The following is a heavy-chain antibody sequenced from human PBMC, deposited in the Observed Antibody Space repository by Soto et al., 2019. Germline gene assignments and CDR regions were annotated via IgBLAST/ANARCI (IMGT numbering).Heavy chain of an antibody. D-gene: IGHD5-12*01. J-gene: IGHJ6*03. V-gene: IGHV3-49*03. CDR1: GFTFGDYA. CDR3: TRVDVGYSGYVILNYMDV. Sequence: GGSLRLSCTASGFTFGDYAMSWFRQAPGKGLEWVGFIRSKAYGGTTEYAASVKGRFTISRDDSKSIAYLQMNSLKTEDTAVYYCTRVDVGYSGYVILNYMDVWGKGTTVTVSS. CDR2: IRSKAYGGTT.